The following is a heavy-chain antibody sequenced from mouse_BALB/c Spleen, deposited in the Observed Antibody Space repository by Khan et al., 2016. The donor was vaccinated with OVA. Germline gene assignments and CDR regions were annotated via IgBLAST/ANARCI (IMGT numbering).Heavy chain of an antibody. D-gene: IGHD1-1*01. CDR3: DNHLAGSFAY. CDR2: ISTDGDYT. J-gene: IGHJ3*01. V-gene: IGHV5-6*01. CDR1: GFTFSPYS. Sequence: VELVESGGELVKPGGSLKISCAASGFTFSPYSMSWVRQSPDKRLEWVATISTDGDYTYYTDSVKGRFNISTDNAKNTLYLQMSSLKSEDTAIYCCDNHLAGSFAYWGQGTLVTVSA.